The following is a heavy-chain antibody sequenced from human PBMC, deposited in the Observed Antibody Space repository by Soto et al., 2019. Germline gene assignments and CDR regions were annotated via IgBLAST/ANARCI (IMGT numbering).Heavy chain of an antibody. Sequence: GGSLRLSCAASGFTFSSYAMSWVRQAPGKGLEWVSAISGSGGSTYYADSVKGRFTISRDNSKNTLYLQMNSLRAEDTAVYYCAKVCNNSGGYYDFWSGYWAHYYYYYMDVWGKGTTVTVSS. J-gene: IGHJ6*03. V-gene: IGHV3-23*01. CDR2: ISGSGGST. CDR1: GFTFSSYA. CDR3: AKVCNNSGGYYDFWSGYWAHYYYYYMDV. D-gene: IGHD3-3*01.